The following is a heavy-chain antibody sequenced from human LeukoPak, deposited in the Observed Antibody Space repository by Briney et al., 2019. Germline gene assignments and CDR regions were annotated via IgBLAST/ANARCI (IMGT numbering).Heavy chain of an antibody. J-gene: IGHJ4*02. CDR2: ISAYNGNT. V-gene: IGHV1-18*01. CDR1: GYTFTSYG. D-gene: IGHD6-19*01. CDR3: ARDYSSGWYAFDY. Sequence: GASVKVSCKASGYTFTSYGISWVRQAPGQGLEWMGWISAYNGNTNYAQELQGRVTMTTDTSTSTAYMELRSLGSDDTAFYYCARDYSSGWYAFDYWGQGTLVTVSS.